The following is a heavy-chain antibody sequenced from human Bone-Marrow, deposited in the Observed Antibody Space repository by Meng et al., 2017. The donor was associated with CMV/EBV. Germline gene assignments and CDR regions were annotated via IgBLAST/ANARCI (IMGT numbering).Heavy chain of an antibody. CDR1: GFTFSSYW. V-gene: IGHV3-7*01. CDR2: IKQDGSEK. Sequence: GESLKISCAASGFTFSSYWMSWVRQAPGKGLEWVANIKQDGSEKYYVDSVKGRFTISRDNAKNSLYLQMNSLRAEDTAVYYCARALHSSSWYAQSYYYYGMAVWGQGTTVTGYS. D-gene: IGHD6-13*01. J-gene: IGHJ6*01. CDR3: ARALHSSSWYAQSYYYYGMAV.